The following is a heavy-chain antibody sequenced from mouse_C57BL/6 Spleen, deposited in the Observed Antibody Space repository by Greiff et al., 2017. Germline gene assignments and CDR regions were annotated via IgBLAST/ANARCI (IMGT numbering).Heavy chain of an antibody. CDR2: INYDGSST. V-gene: IGHV5-16*01. Sequence: DVKLVESEGGLVQPGSSMKLSCTASGFTFSDYYMAWVRQVPEKGLEWVANINYDGSSTYYLDSLKSRFIISRDNAKNILYLQMSSLKSEDTATYYCARVGEARLLPYYAMDYWGQGTSVTVSS. CDR1: GFTFSDYY. CDR3: ARVGEARLLPYYAMDY. J-gene: IGHJ4*01. D-gene: IGHD3-2*02.